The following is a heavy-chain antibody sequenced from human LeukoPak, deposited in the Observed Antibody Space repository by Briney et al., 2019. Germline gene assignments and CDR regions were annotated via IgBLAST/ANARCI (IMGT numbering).Heavy chain of an antibody. D-gene: IGHD6-13*01. CDR2: IYHSGST. CDR1: GGSISSGGYY. J-gene: IGHJ4*02. Sequence: PSQTLSLTCTVSGGSISSGGYYWSWIRQPPGKGLEWIGYIYHSGSTYYNPSLKSRVTISVDRSKNQFSLKLSSVTAADTAVYYCASGFGGYSSSWYPFDYWGQGTLVTVSS. CDR3: ASGFGGYSSSWYPFDY. V-gene: IGHV4-30-2*01.